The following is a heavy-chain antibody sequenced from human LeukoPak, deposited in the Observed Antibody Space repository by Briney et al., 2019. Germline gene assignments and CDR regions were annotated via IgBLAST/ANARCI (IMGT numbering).Heavy chain of an antibody. CDR2: ISGSGGST. D-gene: IGHD6-19*01. J-gene: IGHJ4*02. V-gene: IGHV3-23*01. CDR3: ARDRLSYSSGWYKDY. Sequence: PGGSLRLSCAASGFTFSSYAMSWVRQAPGKGLEWVSAISGSGGSTYYADSVKGRFTISRDNSKDTLYLQMNSLRTEDTAVYYCARDRLSYSSGWYKDYWGQGTLVTVSS. CDR1: GFTFSSYA.